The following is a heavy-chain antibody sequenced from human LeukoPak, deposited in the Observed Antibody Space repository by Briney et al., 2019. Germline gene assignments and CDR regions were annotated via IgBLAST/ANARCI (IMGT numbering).Heavy chain of an antibody. Sequence: PGGSLRLSCAASGFTFSSYSMNWVRQAPGKGLEWVSGINWSGGSTGYADSVKGRFTISRDNAKNSLYLQMNSLRVEDMAVYFCVRESRSNTYGYWGQGTLVTVSS. CDR1: GFTFSSYS. V-gene: IGHV3-20*04. CDR3: VRESRSNTYGY. CDR2: INWSGGST. J-gene: IGHJ4*02. D-gene: IGHD5-18*01.